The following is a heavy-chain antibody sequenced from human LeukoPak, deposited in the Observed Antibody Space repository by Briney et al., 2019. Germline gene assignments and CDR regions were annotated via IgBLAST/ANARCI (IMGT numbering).Heavy chain of an antibody. D-gene: IGHD2-15*01. J-gene: IGHJ5*02. CDR3: AREGYCSGGTCYSTMNWFDP. V-gene: IGHV1-18*01. CDR1: GYRFTSYG. Sequence: GASVKVPCKASGYRFTSYGITWVRQAPGQGLEWMGWISAYNGNTNYAQKLQGRVTLTTDTSTSTAYMELRSLRSDDTAVYYCAREGYCSGGTCYSTMNWFDPWGQGTLVTVSS. CDR2: ISAYNGNT.